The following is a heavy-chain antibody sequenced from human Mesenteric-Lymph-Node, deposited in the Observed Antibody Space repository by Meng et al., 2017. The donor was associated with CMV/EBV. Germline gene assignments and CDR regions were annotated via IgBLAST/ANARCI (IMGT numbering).Heavy chain of an antibody. V-gene: IGHV4-39*01. CDR3: ARPHYYGSGSSPWFDP. Sequence: QLQLQESGPGLVKPSETLSLTCTGAGGSISSSSYYWCWIRQPPGKGLEWIGSIYYSGSTYYNPSLKSRVTISVDTSKNQFSLKLSSVTAADMAVYYCARPHYYGSGSSPWFDPWGQGTLVTVSS. CDR1: GGSISSSSYY. J-gene: IGHJ5*02. D-gene: IGHD3-10*01. CDR2: IYYSGST.